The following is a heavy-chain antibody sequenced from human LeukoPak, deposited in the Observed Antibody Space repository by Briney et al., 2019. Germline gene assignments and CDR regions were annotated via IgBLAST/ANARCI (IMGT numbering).Heavy chain of an antibody. V-gene: IGHV1-69*04. CDR2: IIPLLGTA. J-gene: IGHJ4*02. Sequence: SVKVSCKASGGTFSNYAISWVRQAPGQGLEWMGRIIPLLGTANYAQKFQGRVTITAGKSTSTAYMELSSLRSEDTAVYYCARAILGSGSPYYFDYWGQGTLVTVSS. D-gene: IGHD3-10*01. CDR3: ARAILGSGSPYYFDY. CDR1: GGTFSNYA.